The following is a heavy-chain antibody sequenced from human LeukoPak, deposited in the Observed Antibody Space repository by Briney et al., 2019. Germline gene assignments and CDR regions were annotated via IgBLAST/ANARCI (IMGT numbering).Heavy chain of an antibody. Sequence: SVKVSCKASGGTFSSYAISWVRQAPGQGLEWMGGIIPIFGTANYAQKFQGRVTITADESTSTAYMELSSLRSEDTAVYYCARAPHYSASSGYNWFHPWGQGSQVTVSS. V-gene: IGHV1-69*13. J-gene: IGHJ5*02. CDR1: GGTFSSYA. D-gene: IGHD3-22*01. CDR2: IIPIFGTA. CDR3: ARAPHYSASSGYNWFHP.